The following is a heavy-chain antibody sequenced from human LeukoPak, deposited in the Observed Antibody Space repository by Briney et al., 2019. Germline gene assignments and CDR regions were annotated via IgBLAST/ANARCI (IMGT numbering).Heavy chain of an antibody. J-gene: IGHJ4*02. V-gene: IGHV3-23*01. CDR1: GFTFSSYA. D-gene: IGHD1-26*01. CDR3: AKDVGKWESLHFFDY. CDR2: IRGDGGNS. Sequence: GGSLRLSCGASGFTFSSYAMSWVRQAPGWGLEWVSAIRGDGGNSYYADSVKGRFTISRDDSRNTLYLQMNSLRGDDTAVYYCAKDVGKWESLHFFDYWGQGTLVTVSS.